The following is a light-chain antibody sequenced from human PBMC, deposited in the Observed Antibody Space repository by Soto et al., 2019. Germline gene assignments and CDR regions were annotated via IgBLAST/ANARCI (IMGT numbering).Light chain of an antibody. Sequence: ESVLTEFPATLAWDRGEIAILSCRASQSIATYLGWYQQKPGQAPRLLIYSASNRANGIPPRFSGSGSGTDFTLTISSLAPEHFSVYYCQQRYDLPVTFGQGTRLEIK. CDR2: SAS. V-gene: IGKV3-11*01. J-gene: IGKJ5*01. CDR3: QQRYDLPVT. CDR1: QSIATY.